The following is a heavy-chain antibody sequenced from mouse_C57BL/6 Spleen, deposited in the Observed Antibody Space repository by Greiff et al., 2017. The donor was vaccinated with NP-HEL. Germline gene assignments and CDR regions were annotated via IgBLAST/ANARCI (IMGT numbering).Heavy chain of an antibody. CDR3: ARSYGSSPYYYAMDY. CDR1: GYTFTDYN. D-gene: IGHD1-1*01. J-gene: IGHJ4*01. CDR2: INPNNGGT. V-gene: IGHV1-22*01. Sequence: VQLQQSGPELVKPGASVKMSCKASGYTFTDYNMHWVKQSHGKSLEWIGYINPNNGGTSYNQKFKGKATLTVNKSSSTAYMELRSLTSEDSAVYYCARSYGSSPYYYAMDYWGQGTSVTVSS.